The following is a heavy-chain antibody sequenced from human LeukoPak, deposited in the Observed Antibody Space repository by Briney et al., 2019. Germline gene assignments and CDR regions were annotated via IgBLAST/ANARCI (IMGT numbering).Heavy chain of an antibody. Sequence: GGSLRLSCAASGFTSSSYGMHWVRQAPGKGLEWVAVISYDGSNKYYADSVKGRFTISRDNSKNTLYLQMNSLRAEDTAVYYCAKGSIAVADVDYFDYWGQGTLVTVSS. CDR3: AKGSIAVADVDYFDY. J-gene: IGHJ4*02. D-gene: IGHD6-19*01. CDR1: GFTSSSYG. CDR2: ISYDGSNK. V-gene: IGHV3-30*18.